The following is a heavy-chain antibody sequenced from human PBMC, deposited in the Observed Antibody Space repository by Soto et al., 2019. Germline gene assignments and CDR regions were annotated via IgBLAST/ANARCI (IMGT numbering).Heavy chain of an antibody. J-gene: IGHJ6*02. CDR1: GFTFDEYG. CDR2: LNWNGGEI. D-gene: IGHD2-15*01. Sequence: EEQLVASGVGLVQPGRSLRLSCAASGFTFDEYGIHWVRQGPGKGLEWVSVLNWNGGEIGYADSVKGRFTISRDNAKNSLYLQMNSLRAEDTALYYCAKDIALGFDYYYGRDVWGQGTTVTVSS. CDR3: AKDIALGFDYYYGRDV. V-gene: IGHV3-9*01.